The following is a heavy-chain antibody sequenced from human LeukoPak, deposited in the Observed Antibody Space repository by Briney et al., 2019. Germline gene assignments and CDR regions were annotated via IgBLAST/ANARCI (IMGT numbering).Heavy chain of an antibody. D-gene: IGHD3-9*01. CDR3: ARDLSGYFDWENWFDP. V-gene: IGHV1-2*02. J-gene: IGHJ5*02. CDR2: INPNSGGT. CDR1: GYTFTGYY. Sequence: ASVKVSCKASGYTFTGYYMHWVRQAPGQGLEWMGWINPNSGGTNYAQKFQGRVTMTRDTSISTAYMELSRLRSDDTAVYYCARDLSGYFDWENWFDPWGQGTLVTVSS.